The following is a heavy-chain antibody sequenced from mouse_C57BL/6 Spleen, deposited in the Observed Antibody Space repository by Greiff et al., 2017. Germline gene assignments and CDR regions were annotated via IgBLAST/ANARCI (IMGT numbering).Heavy chain of an antibody. Sequence: VQLQQSGPELVKPGASVKISCKASGYAFSSSWMNWVKQRPGKGLEWIGRIYPGDGDTNYNGKFKGKATLTADKSSSTAYMQLSSLTSEDSAVYFCARSHYSNYFFAYWGQGTLVTVSA. D-gene: IGHD2-5*01. J-gene: IGHJ3*01. CDR1: GYAFSSSW. CDR3: ARSHYSNYFFAY. CDR2: IYPGDGDT. V-gene: IGHV1-82*01.